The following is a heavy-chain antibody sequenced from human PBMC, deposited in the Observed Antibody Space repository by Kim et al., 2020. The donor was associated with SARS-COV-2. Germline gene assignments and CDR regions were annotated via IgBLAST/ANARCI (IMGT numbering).Heavy chain of an antibody. CDR3: ARARAPMVRGYYFDY. CDR2: IYYSGST. J-gene: IGHJ4*02. V-gene: IGHV4-59*01. Sequence: SETLSLTCTVSGGSISSYYWSWIRQPPGKGLEWIGYIYYSGSTNYNPSLKSRVTISVDTSKNQFSLKLSSVTAADTAVYYCARARAPMVRGYYFDYWGQGTLVTVSS. D-gene: IGHD3-10*01. CDR1: GGSISSYY.